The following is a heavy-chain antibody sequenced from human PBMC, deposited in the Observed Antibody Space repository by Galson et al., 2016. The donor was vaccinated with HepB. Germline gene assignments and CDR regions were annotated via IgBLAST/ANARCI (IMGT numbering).Heavy chain of an antibody. CDR1: GYTFTSYG. CDR3: AKDFAPMSTVSMNFDH. Sequence: SVKVSCKAAGYTFTSYGITWVRQVPGHGLEWMGWISGYNDDPKYVQKFQGRLTMTADTSTSTVYMDLRSLRSDDTAVYYCAKDFAPMSTVSMNFDHWGQGTLVTVSS. V-gene: IGHV1-18*01. J-gene: IGHJ4*02. CDR2: ISGYNDDP. D-gene: IGHD4-17*01.